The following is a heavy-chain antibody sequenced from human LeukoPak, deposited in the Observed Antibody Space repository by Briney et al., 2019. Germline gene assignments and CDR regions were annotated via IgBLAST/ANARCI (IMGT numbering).Heavy chain of an antibody. CDR1: GDSISSGGYF. D-gene: IGHD4-11*01. V-gene: IGHV4-61*08. CDR2: IGYSGST. J-gene: IGHJ4*02. CDR3: ARSKAYSGYFDY. Sequence: SETLSLTCAVSGDSISSGGYFWSWIRQPPGKGLDYIGYIGYSGSTNYNPSLKSRVTISVDTSKNQFSLKLTSVTAADTAVYYCARSKAYSGYFDYWGQGTLVTVSS.